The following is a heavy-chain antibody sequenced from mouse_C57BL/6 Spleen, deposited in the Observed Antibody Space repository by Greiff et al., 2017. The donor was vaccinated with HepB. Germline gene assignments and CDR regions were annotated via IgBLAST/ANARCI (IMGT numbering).Heavy chain of an antibody. CDR1: GYAFSSSW. D-gene: IGHD3-2*02. J-gene: IGHJ2*01. Sequence: QVQLKESGPELVKPGASVKISCKASGYAFSSSWMNWVKQRPGKGLEWIGRIYPGDGDTNYNGKFKGKATLTADKSSSTAYMQLSSLTSEDSAVYFCARVGTAQATSYFDYWGQGTTLTVSS. CDR3: ARVGTAQATSYFDY. V-gene: IGHV1-82*01. CDR2: IYPGDGDT.